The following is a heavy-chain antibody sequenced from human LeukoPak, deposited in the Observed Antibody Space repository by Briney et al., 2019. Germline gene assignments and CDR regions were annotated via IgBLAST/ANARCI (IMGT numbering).Heavy chain of an antibody. V-gene: IGHV4-59*01. Sequence: SETLSLTCTGSGVSISSYYWSWIRQPPGKGLEWIGYIYYSGSTNYNPSLKSRVTISVDTSKNQFSLKLSSVTAADTAVYYCARGTRVPSDAFDIWGQGTMVTVSS. CDR2: IYYSGST. D-gene: IGHD1-14*01. J-gene: IGHJ3*02. CDR1: GVSISSYY. CDR3: ARGTRVPSDAFDI.